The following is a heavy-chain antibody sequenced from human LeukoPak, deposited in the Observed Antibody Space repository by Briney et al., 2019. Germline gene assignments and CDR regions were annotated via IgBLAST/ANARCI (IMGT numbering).Heavy chain of an antibody. D-gene: IGHD6-13*01. Sequence: GRSLRLSCAASGFTYDDYAMHWVRQAPRKGLEWVSGISWNSGSIGYADSVKGRFTISRDNAKNSLYLQMNSLRAEDMALYYCAKDYSWRQQLVWGGAFDIWGQGTMVTVSS. V-gene: IGHV3-9*03. CDR1: GFTYDDYA. CDR2: ISWNSGSI. CDR3: AKDYSWRQQLVWGGAFDI. J-gene: IGHJ3*02.